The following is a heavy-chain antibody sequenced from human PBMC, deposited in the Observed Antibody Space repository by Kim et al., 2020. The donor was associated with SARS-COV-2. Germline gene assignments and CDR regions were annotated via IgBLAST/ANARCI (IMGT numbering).Heavy chain of an antibody. Sequence: SVTVSCKASGFTFTSSAVQWVRQARGQRLEWIGWIVVGSGNTNYAQKFQERVTITRDMSTSTAYMELSSLRSEDTAVYYCAADPLHSGYVPYYYGMDVWGQGTTVTVSS. CDR3: AADPLHSGYVPYYYGMDV. V-gene: IGHV1-58*01. D-gene: IGHD5-12*01. CDR1: GFTFTSSA. CDR2: IVVGSGNT. J-gene: IGHJ6*02.